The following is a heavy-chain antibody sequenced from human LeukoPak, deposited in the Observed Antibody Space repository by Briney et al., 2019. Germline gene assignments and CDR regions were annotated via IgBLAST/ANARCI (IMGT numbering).Heavy chain of an antibody. CDR2: ISTTGSYI. Sequence: GGSLRLSCAASGFTFSGYSMNWVRQAPGKGLEWVSSISTTGSYIYYADSVKGRFTISRDNAKNSLYLQMNSLRSEDTAVYYCAREDPGYAFDIWGQGTMVTVSS. J-gene: IGHJ3*02. CDR1: GFTFSGYS. V-gene: IGHV3-21*01. CDR3: AREDPGYAFDI.